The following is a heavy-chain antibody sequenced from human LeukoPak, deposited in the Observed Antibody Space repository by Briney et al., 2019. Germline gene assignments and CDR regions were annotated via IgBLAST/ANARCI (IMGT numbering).Heavy chain of an antibody. V-gene: IGHV1-2*02. J-gene: IGHJ5*02. Sequence: ASMKVSCKASGYIFTDYYMHWVRQAPGQGLEWMGWIKPKSGGTKSAQKFQGRVTVTRDTSISTTYMELSRLTSDDTAVYYCTRGFLDGYRTENWFDPWGQGTLVTVSS. D-gene: IGHD6-13*01. CDR3: TRGFLDGYRTENWFDP. CDR1: GYIFTDYY. CDR2: IKPKSGGT.